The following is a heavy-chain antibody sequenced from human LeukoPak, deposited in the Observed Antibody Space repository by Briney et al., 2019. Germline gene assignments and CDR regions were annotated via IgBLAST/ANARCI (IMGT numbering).Heavy chain of an antibody. CDR2: FDPEGGET. V-gene: IGHV1-24*01. J-gene: IGHJ3*02. Sequence: ASVKVSCKVSGYTLTELSMHWVRQAPGKGLEWMGGFDPEGGETIYAQKFQGRVTMTEDTSTDTAYMELSSLRSEDTAVYYCARSGYLVVTAYDAFDIWGQGTMVTVSS. CDR3: ARSGYLVVTAYDAFDI. CDR1: GYTLTELS. D-gene: IGHD2-21*02.